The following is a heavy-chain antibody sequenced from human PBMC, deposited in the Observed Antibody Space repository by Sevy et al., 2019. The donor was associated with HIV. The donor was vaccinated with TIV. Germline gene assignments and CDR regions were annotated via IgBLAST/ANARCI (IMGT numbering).Heavy chain of an antibody. CDR1: GFTFNNVW. D-gene: IGHD3-16*01. J-gene: IGHJ1*01. CDR2: IKSKSDGGTT. Sequence: GGSLRLSCAASGFTFNNVWMSWVRLAPGKGLEWVAHIKSKSDGGTTDYAAPVRGRFTISRDDSKNTLYLQMNSLKTEDTAVYYCTTGGSLFQHWGQGTLVTVSS. CDR3: TTGGSLFQH. V-gene: IGHV3-15*01.